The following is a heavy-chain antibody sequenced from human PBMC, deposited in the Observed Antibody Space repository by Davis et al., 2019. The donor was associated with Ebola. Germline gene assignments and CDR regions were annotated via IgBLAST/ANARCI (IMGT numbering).Heavy chain of an antibody. CDR1: GYSFTSYW. CDR2: IYPGDSDT. CDR3: ATTDTIFGVVTDYYFDY. V-gene: IGHV5-51*01. J-gene: IGHJ4*02. Sequence: PGGSLRLSCKGSGYSFTSYWIGWVRQMPGKGLEWMGIIYPGDSDTRYSPSFQGQVTISADKSISTAYLQWSSLKASDTAMYYCATTDTIFGVVTDYYFDYWGQGTLVTVSS. D-gene: IGHD3-3*01.